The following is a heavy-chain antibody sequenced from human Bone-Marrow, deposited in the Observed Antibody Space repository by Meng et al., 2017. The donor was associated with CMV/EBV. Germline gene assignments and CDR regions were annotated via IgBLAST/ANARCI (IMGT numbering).Heavy chain of an antibody. Sequence: GESLKISCAASGFTFSSYAMHWVRQAPGKGLEWVAVISYDGSNKYYADSVKGRFTISRDNSKNTLYLQMNSLRAEDTAVYYCASALMVYAYEGPFDDWGQGTLVTVSS. J-gene: IGHJ4*02. CDR1: GFTFSSYA. CDR2: ISYDGSNK. CDR3: ASALMVYAYEGPFDD. V-gene: IGHV3-30*04. D-gene: IGHD2-8*01.